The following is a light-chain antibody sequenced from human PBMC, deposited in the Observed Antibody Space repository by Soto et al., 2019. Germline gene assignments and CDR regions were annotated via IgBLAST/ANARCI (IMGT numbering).Light chain of an antibody. CDR1: QSINTF. CDR3: QQYDHPPYT. Sequence: DIQMTQSPSSLSASVGDRVTITCRASQSINTFLNWFQQKPGKAPKLLIYDASNLERGVPSRFSGSGSGTDFSLTVDSLQPEDTATYYCQQYDHPPYTFGQGTKLEIK. CDR2: DAS. J-gene: IGKJ2*01. V-gene: IGKV1-33*01.